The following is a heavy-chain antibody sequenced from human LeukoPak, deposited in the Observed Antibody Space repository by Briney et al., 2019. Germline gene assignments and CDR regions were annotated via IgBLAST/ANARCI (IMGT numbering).Heavy chain of an antibody. CDR2: IDQDGSEK. CDR1: GFSFTTSW. D-gene: IGHD5-18*01. CDR3: AKGHTSLAP. Sequence: GGSLRLSCAASGFSFTTSWMSWVRQAPGKGLEWVASIDQDGSEKYYVDSVKGRFTISRDNAKNSLFLQMNSLRAEDTAVYYCAKGHTSLAPGGQGALVTVSS. J-gene: IGHJ4*02. V-gene: IGHV3-7*01.